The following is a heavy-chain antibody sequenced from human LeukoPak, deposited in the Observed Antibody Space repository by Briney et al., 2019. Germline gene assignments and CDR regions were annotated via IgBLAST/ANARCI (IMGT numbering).Heavy chain of an antibody. CDR3: ARDIPYCSGDSCNSNGMDV. D-gene: IGHD2-15*01. CDR1: GGTXSSYA. CDR2: IIPIFGTA. V-gene: IGHV1-69*05. Sequence: SVKVSCKASGGTXSSYAISRVRQAPGQGLEWMGGIIPIFGTANYGQKFQGRVMMTRDTSTSTVYMEVSSLRSEDTAVYYCARDIPYCSGDSCNSNGMDVWGQGTTVTVSS. J-gene: IGHJ6*02.